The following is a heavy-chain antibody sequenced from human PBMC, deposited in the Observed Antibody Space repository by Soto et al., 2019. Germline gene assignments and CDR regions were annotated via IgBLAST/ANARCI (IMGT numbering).Heavy chain of an antibody. CDR3: ARGSSSGSFWYCDL. Sequence: QVQLVQSGAEVKNPGASVRVSCKASGFTFPSYGITWVRQAPGQGLEWMGWITASNGNTHYAQNLQGRVTMTTDTSTSTAYMELWRFNSDEAALYYCARGSSSGSFWYCDLWGRGTLVTVSS. J-gene: IGHJ2*01. CDR2: ITASNGNT. V-gene: IGHV1-18*01. D-gene: IGHD3-16*02. CDR1: GFTFPSYG.